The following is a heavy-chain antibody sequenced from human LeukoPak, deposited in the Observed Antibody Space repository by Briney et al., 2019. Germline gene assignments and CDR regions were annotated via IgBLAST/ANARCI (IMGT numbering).Heavy chain of an antibody. J-gene: IGHJ4*02. Sequence: TGGSLRLSCAASGFTFSGSAMHWVRQAPGKGLEWVAVISYDGSNKYYADSVKGRFTISRDNSKNTLYLQMNSLRAEDTAVYYCARDPTMIVVVITTMNGFFDYWGQGTLVTVSS. V-gene: IGHV3-30-3*01. D-gene: IGHD3-22*01. CDR3: ARDPTMIVVVITTMNGFFDY. CDR2: ISYDGSNK. CDR1: GFTFSGSA.